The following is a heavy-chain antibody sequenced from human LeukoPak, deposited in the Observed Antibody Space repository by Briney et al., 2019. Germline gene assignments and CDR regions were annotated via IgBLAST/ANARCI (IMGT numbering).Heavy chain of an antibody. Sequence: PGGSLRLSCAASGFTFSSYAMHWVRQAPGKGLEWVAVISYDGSNKYYADSVKGRFTISRDNSKNTLYLQMNSLRAEDTAVYYCAGDEELHYYDSSGYFDYWGQGTLVTVSS. J-gene: IGHJ4*02. D-gene: IGHD3-22*01. CDR2: ISYDGSNK. V-gene: IGHV3-30-3*01. CDR3: AGDEELHYYDSSGYFDY. CDR1: GFTFSSYA.